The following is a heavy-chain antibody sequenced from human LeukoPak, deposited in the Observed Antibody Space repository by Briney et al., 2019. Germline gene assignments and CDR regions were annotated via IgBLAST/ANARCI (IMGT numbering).Heavy chain of an antibody. D-gene: IGHD4-11*01. V-gene: IGHV3-33*01. Sequence: GGSLRLSCAVSGFTFGSYAMHWVRQAPGKGLEWVAVIWEDGSNEFYADSVKGRFTISRDNSKNTLYLQMNSLRAEDTAVYYCARDLSKLIEYWGQGTLVTVSS. CDR1: GFTFGSYA. CDR3: ARDLSKLIEY. CDR2: IWEDGSNE. J-gene: IGHJ4*02.